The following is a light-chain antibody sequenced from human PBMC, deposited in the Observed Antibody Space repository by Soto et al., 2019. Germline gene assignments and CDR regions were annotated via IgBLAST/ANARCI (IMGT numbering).Light chain of an antibody. V-gene: IGLV2-8*01. CDR1: SSDVGTYNY. J-gene: IGLJ1*01. CDR2: EVN. Sequence: QSVLTQPPSASGSPGQRVTISCTETSSDVGTYNYVSWYQQHPGKAPKLMIYEVNKRPAGVPDRFSGSKSGIMASLTVSGLQAEDEADYYCSSYAGNSNLYVFGAGTKVTVL. CDR3: SSYAGNSNLYV.